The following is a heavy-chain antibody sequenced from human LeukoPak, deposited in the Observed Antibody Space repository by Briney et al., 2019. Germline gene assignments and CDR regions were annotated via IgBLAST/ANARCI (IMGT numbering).Heavy chain of an antibody. Sequence: SETLSLTCTVSGASISSYFWSWIRQPPGKGLEWIAYTHYSGSTNYNPSLRSRVTISVDTSKNQFSLKLSSVTAADTAVYYCARHVQGSVGAILWFDPWGQGTLVTVSS. CDR1: GASISSYF. CDR2: THYSGST. V-gene: IGHV4-59*08. D-gene: IGHD1-26*01. CDR3: ARHVQGSVGAILWFDP. J-gene: IGHJ5*02.